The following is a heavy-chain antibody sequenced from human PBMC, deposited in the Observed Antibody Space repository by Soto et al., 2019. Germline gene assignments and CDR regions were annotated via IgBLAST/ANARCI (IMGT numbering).Heavy chain of an antibody. CDR1: GGSISSYY. CDR2: MYYSGST. J-gene: IGHJ6*02. CDR3: ARYQARFRYYGSGSDLDYYGMDV. V-gene: IGHV4-59*08. Sequence: SETLSLTCTVSGGSISSYYWSWIRQPPGKGLQWFVYMYYSGSTTCVPSHKRRVSISVDTSMNRFFLKLSSVTAADTSVYYCARYQARFRYYGSGSDLDYYGMDVWGEGTTVT. D-gene: IGHD3-10*01.